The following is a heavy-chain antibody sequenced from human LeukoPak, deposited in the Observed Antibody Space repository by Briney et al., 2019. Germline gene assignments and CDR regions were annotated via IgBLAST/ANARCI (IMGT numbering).Heavy chain of an antibody. D-gene: IGHD3-10*01. CDR3: AKGGNPNMVRGENWFDP. Sequence: GASVKVSCKASGYTFTSYGISWVRQAPGQGLEWMGWISAYNGNTNYAQKFQGRVTITRDTSASTAYMELSSLRSEDTAVYYCAKGGNPNMVRGENWFDPWGQGTLVTVSS. J-gene: IGHJ5*02. CDR2: ISAYNGNT. V-gene: IGHV1-18*01. CDR1: GYTFTSYG.